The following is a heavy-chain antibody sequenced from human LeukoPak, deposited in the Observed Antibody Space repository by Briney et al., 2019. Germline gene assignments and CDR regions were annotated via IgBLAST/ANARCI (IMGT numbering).Heavy chain of an antibody. V-gene: IGHV3-7*01. CDR1: GFTFSNYW. D-gene: IGHD3-22*01. CDR3: ARDQPGDSWFDS. Sequence: GGSLRLSCAASGFTFSNYWMSWVRQAPGKGLEWVANIKQDGSEKYYVDSVKGRFTISRDNAKNSLYLQTNSLRAEDTAVYYCARDQPGDSWFDSWGQGTLVIVSS. CDR2: IKQDGSEK. J-gene: IGHJ5*01.